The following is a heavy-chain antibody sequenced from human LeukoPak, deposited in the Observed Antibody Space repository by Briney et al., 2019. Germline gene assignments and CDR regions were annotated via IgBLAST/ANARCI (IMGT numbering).Heavy chain of an antibody. CDR2: INPSGGST. Sequence: ASVKVSCKASGYTFTSYYMHWVRQAPGQGLEWMGIINPSGGSTSYAQKFQGRVTMTRDMSTSTDYMELISLRSEDTAVYYCARDNSVGDTAWWFDPWGQGTLVTVSS. CDR1: GYTFTSYY. CDR3: ARDNSVGDTAWWFDP. D-gene: IGHD1-26*01. V-gene: IGHV1-46*01. J-gene: IGHJ5*02.